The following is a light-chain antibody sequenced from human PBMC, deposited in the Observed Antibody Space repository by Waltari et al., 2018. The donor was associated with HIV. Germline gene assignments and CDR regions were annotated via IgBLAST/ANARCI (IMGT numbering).Light chain of an antibody. Sequence: ELTQPPSVSVPSGQTASIPCSGEKLADKFPCWYQKKPGQPPILLVYQGSRRPSGIPARFSASKSANTATLTVRGAQPLGEAGYFCQAWDADHAVFGGGTTLTVL. J-gene: IGLJ2*01. CDR2: QGS. V-gene: IGLV3-1*01. CDR3: QAWDADHAV. CDR1: KLADKF.